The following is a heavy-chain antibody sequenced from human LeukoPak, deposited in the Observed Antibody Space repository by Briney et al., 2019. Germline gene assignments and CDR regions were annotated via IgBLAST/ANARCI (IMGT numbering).Heavy chain of an antibody. Sequence: GGSLRLSCAASGFTFSSYWMSWVRQAPGKGLEWVANIKQDGSEKYYVDSVKGRFTISRDNAKNSLYLQMNSLRAEDTAVYYCARSDYYDTKTDAFDIWGQGTTVTVSS. CDR3: ARSDYYDTKTDAFDI. D-gene: IGHD3-22*01. J-gene: IGHJ3*02. CDR1: GFTFSSYW. V-gene: IGHV3-7*01. CDR2: IKQDGSEK.